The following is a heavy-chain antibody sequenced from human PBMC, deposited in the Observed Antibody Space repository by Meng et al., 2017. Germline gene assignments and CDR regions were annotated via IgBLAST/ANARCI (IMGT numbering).Heavy chain of an antibody. CDR1: GGYFSSYN. CDR2: IYTSGST. V-gene: IGHV4-4*07. J-gene: IGHJ2*01. Sequence: QGWGEEPCPGLVNPSLTLSLTGTVSGGYFSSYNRSWPRQAAEKGLEMIGRIYTSGSTNYNPSLKSRVTMSVDPSKNQFSLNLSSVTAADTAVYYCAGDYGDYRDWYFDLWGRGTLVTVSS. CDR3: AGDYGDYRDWYFDL. D-gene: IGHD4-17*01.